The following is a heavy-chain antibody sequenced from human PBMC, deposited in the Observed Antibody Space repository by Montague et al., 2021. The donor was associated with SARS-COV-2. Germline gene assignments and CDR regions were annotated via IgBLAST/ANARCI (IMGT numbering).Heavy chain of an antibody. CDR2: IKQDGSDK. J-gene: IGHJ4*02. CDR1: GFSFDSFW. Sequence: SLRLSCAVSGFSFDSFWMSWVRQAPGKGLEWVANIKQDGSDKYYLDSVKGRFTISRDNAKNSLYLQMNSLTAEDSAVYYCARDRDDFWSRQRSHYFDSWGQGTLITVSS. CDR3: ARDRDDFWSRQRSHYFDS. V-gene: IGHV3-7*01. D-gene: IGHD3-3*01.